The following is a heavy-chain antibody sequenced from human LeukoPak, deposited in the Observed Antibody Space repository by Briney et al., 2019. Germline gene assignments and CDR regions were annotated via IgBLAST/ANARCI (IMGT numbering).Heavy chain of an antibody. J-gene: IGHJ4*02. CDR1: GFTFSDPY. Sequence: GGSLRLSCEASGFTFSDPYMSWIRQAPGKGLECLSYISGSGTDINYADSVRGRFTISRDNAKNLLYLQMNDLRVEDTPVYYCARTARHLDYWGQGTLVTVSS. CDR2: ISGSGTDI. D-gene: IGHD5-18*01. CDR3: ARTARHLDY. V-gene: IGHV3-11*04.